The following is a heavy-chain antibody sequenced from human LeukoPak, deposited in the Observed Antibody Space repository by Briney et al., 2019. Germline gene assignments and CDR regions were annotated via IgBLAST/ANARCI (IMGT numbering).Heavy chain of an antibody. V-gene: IGHV3-23*01. Sequence: GGSLRLSCAASGFTFSTYAMSWVRQAPGKGLEWVSDVSGGGASTYYADSVKGRFTISRDNAKNSLYLQMNSLRDEDTAVYYCARIYYDSSGSIPYWGQGTLVTVSS. CDR3: ARIYYDSSGSIPY. J-gene: IGHJ4*02. CDR1: GFTFSTYA. D-gene: IGHD3-22*01. CDR2: VSGGGAST.